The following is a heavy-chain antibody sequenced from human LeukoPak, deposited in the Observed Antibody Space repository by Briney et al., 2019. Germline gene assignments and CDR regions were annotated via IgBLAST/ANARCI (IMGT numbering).Heavy chain of an antibody. CDR2: ISSSGSTT. CDR3: ARPDLIYYYYGMDV. CDR1: GLTFSSDD. V-gene: IGHV3-48*03. J-gene: IGHJ6*02. Sequence: GGSLRLSCAASGLTFSSDDMNWVRQAPGKGLEWISFISSSGSTTHYADSVKGRFTISRDNAKNSLYLQMNSLRADDTAVYYCARPDLIYYYYGMDVWGQGTTVTVSS.